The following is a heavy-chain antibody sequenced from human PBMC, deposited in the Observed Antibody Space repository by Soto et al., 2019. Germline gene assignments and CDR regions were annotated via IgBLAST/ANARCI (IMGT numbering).Heavy chain of an antibody. CDR3: AKDHLGYCTNGVCYTPTDY. J-gene: IGHJ4*02. D-gene: IGHD2-8*01. Sequence: QVQLVESGGGVVQPGRSLRLSCAASGFTFSSYGMHWVRQAPGKGLEWVAVISDDGSNKYYADSVKGRFTISRDNSKNTLYLQTNSLRAEDTAVYYCAKDHLGYCTNGVCYTPTDYWGQGTLVTVSS. V-gene: IGHV3-30*18. CDR1: GFTFSSYG. CDR2: ISDDGSNK.